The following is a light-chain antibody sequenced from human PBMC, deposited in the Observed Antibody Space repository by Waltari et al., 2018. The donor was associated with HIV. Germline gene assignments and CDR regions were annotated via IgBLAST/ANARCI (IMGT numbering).Light chain of an antibody. Sequence: DIQVTQSPSTLSASLGDRVTITCRASQTFRGDLAWYQQKRGKAPRALIYKTSRLATGVPSRFIGSGSGTEVTLTISSLQPDDVATYYCQQYYSGATFGQGTKLEI. V-gene: IGKV1-5*03. J-gene: IGKJ2*01. CDR3: QQYYSGAT. CDR2: KTS. CDR1: QTFRGD.